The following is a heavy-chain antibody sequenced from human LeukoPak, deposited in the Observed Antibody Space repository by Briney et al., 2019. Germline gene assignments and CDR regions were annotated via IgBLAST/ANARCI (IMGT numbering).Heavy chain of an antibody. CDR3: ARDLDSYGTFDF. J-gene: IGHJ4*02. CDR1: GGTFSSYA. CDR2: IIPIFGTA. Sequence: SVKVSCKASGGTFSSYAISWVRQAPGQGLEWMGRIIPIFGTANYAQKFQGRVTITTDESTSTAYMELSSLRSEDTAVYYCARDLDSYGTFDFWGQGTLVTVSS. D-gene: IGHD5-18*01. V-gene: IGHV1-69*05.